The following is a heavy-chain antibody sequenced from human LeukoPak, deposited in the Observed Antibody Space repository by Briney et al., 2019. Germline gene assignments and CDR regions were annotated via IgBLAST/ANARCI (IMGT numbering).Heavy chain of an antibody. CDR3: ARGGLAARSY. D-gene: IGHD6-6*01. CDR1: GYSISSGYY. Sequence: SETLSLTCTVSGYSISSGYYWGWIRQPPGKGLEWIGSIYHSGSTYYNPSLKSRVTISVDTSKNQFPLKLSSETAADTAVYYCARGGLAARSYWGQGTLVTVSS. J-gene: IGHJ4*02. V-gene: IGHV4-38-2*02. CDR2: IYHSGST.